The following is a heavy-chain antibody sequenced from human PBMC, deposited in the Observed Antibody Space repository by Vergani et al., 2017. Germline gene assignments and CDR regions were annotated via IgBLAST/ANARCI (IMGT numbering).Heavy chain of an antibody. CDR2: ISWNSGSI. CDR1: GFTFDDYA. CDR3: AKDRSHRAYYGMDV. Sequence: EVQLVESGGGLVQPGRSLRLSCAASGFTFDDYAMHWVRQAPGKGLEWVSGISWNSGSIGYADSVKGRFTISRDNAKNSLYLQMNSLRAEDTALYYCAKDRSHRAYYGMDVWGQGTTVTVSS. J-gene: IGHJ6*02. V-gene: IGHV3-9*01. D-gene: IGHD2-21*01.